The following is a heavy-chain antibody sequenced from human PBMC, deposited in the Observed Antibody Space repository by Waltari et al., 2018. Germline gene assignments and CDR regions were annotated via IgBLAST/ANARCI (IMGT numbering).Heavy chain of an antibody. CDR1: GGTFSSYA. CDR2: IIPIFGTA. D-gene: IGHD3-22*01. Sequence: QVQLVQSGAEVQKPGSSVKVSCKASGGTFSSYAIRWVRQAPGPGLEWMGGIIPIFGTANYEQKFQGRVTITADESTSTAYMELSSLRSEDTAVYYCARDRKYYYDSSGYYAFDIWGQGTMVTVSS. J-gene: IGHJ3*02. CDR3: ARDRKYYYDSSGYYAFDI. V-gene: IGHV1-69*13.